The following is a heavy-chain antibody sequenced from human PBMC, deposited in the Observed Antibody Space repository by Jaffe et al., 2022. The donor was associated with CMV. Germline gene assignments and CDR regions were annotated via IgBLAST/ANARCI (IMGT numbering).Heavy chain of an antibody. CDR1: EYSFTNYW. J-gene: IGHJ3*02. Sequence: EVQLVQSGAEVKKPGESLKISCKGSEYSFTNYWIGWVRQMPGKGLEWMGIIFPGDSDGRYSPSFQGQVTISTDKSISTAYLQWSSLKASDTAMYYCARQLGSGGSWGQGDAFDIWGQGTMVIVSS. V-gene: IGHV5-51*01. CDR3: ARQLGSGGSWGQGDAFDI. CDR2: IFPGDSDG. D-gene: IGHD3-16*01.